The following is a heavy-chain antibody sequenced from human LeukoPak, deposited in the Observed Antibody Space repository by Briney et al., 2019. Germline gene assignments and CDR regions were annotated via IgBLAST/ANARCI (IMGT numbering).Heavy chain of an antibody. CDR1: GFTFSSYN. CDR3: ARDGATATRAH. J-gene: IGHJ4*02. D-gene: IGHD1-1*01. V-gene: IGHV3-21*01. Sequence: PGGSLRLSCAASGFTFSSYNMNWVRQAPGKGLEWVSSISSSSSYTNYADSVKGRFTISRDNAKNSLYLQMNSLRAEDTAVYYCARDGATATRAHWGQGTLVIVSS. CDR2: ISSSSSYT.